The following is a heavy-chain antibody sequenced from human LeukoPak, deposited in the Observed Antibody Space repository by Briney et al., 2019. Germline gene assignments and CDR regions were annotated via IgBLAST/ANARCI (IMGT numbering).Heavy chain of an antibody. Sequence: GRSLRLSCAASGFTFSSYGMHWIRQAPGKGLEWVAVIWYDGSNKYYADSVKGRFTISRDNSKNTLYLQMNSLRAEDTAVYYCARTMKGDFWSGYIYHYYYYMDVWGKGTTVTVSS. CDR3: ARTMKGDFWSGYIYHYYYYMDV. J-gene: IGHJ6*03. D-gene: IGHD3-3*01. V-gene: IGHV3-33*01. CDR1: GFTFSSYG. CDR2: IWYDGSNK.